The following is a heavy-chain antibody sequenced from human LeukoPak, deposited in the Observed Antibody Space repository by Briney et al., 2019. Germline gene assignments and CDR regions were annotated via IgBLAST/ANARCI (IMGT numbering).Heavy chain of an antibody. J-gene: IGHJ4*02. CDR1: GYTFTGYN. CDR3: ARDHLAAAGSGG. D-gene: IGHD6-13*01. V-gene: IGHV1-2*06. CDR2: INPNSGGT. Sequence: ASVMVSCKASGYTFTGYNIHWVRQAPGQGLEWMGRINPNSGGTNYAQKFRGRVTMTRDTSINTAYMEVSRLRSDDTAVYYCARDHLAAAGSGGWGQGTLVTVFS.